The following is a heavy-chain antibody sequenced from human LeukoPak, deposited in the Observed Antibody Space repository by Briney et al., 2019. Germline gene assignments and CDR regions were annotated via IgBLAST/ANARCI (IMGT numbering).Heavy chain of an antibody. CDR1: GYTFTSYG. CDR2: ISAYNGNT. J-gene: IGHJ5*02. V-gene: IGHV1-18*01. Sequence: ASVKVSCKASGYTFTSYGISWVRQAPGQGLEWMGWISAYNGNTNYAQKLQGRVTMTTDTSTSTAYMELRSLRSDDTAVYYCARDPCRYYDSSGYCNWFDPWGQGTLVTVSS. D-gene: IGHD3-22*01. CDR3: ARDPCRYYDSSGYCNWFDP.